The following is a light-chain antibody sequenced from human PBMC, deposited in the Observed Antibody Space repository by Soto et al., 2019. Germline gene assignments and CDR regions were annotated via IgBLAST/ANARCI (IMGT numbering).Light chain of an antibody. J-gene: IGLJ2*01. Sequence: QSALTQPASMSGSPGQSITISCTGTSSDVGPYNYVSWYQQHPGKAPKVMIYEVSNRPSGVSNRFSGSKSGNTASLTISGLQAEDEADYYCSSYTTSSTVVFGGGTKLTVL. V-gene: IGLV2-14*01. CDR1: SSDVGPYNY. CDR3: SSYTTSSTVV. CDR2: EVS.